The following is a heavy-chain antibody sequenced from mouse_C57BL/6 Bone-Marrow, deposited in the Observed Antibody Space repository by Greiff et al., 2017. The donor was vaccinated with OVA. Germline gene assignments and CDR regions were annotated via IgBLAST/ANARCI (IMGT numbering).Heavy chain of an antibody. CDR2: IDPENGDT. D-gene: IGHD1-1*01. J-gene: IGHJ2*01. CDR3: TTDPITTVAPYY. V-gene: IGHV14-4*01. CDR1: GFNIKDDY. Sequence: VQLKESGAELVRPGASVKLSCTASGFNIKDDYMHWVKQRPEQGLEWIGWIDPENGDTEYASKFQGKATITADTSSNTAYLQLSSLTSEDTAVYYCTTDPITTVAPYYWGQGTTLTVSS.